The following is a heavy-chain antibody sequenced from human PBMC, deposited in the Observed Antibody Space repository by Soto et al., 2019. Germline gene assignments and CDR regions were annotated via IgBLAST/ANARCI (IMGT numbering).Heavy chain of an antibody. Sequence: EVHLVESGGGLVKPGGSLRLSCAASGFSFSSYSMNWVRLAPGKGLEWVSSIGTSGDYIYYADSVKGRFTISRDSAKNSLYLQLNSVSAEDTAVYYGARVFSSSWYFDYWGQGTLVTVSS. V-gene: IGHV3-21*01. J-gene: IGHJ4*02. CDR2: IGTSGDYI. D-gene: IGHD6-13*01. CDR1: GFSFSSYS. CDR3: ARVFSSSWYFDY.